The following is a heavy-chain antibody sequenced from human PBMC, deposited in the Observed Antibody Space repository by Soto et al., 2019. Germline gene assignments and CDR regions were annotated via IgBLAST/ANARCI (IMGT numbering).Heavy chain of an antibody. V-gene: IGHV3-53*01. Sequence: GGSLRLSCAASGFTVSSNYMSWVRQAPGKGLEWVSVIYSGGSTYYADSVKGRFTISRDNSKNTLYLQMNSLRAEDTAVYYCARAHYYDSSGYKDVWGQGTTVT. CDR2: IYSGGST. D-gene: IGHD3-22*01. J-gene: IGHJ6*02. CDR1: GFTVSSNY. CDR3: ARAHYYDSSGYKDV.